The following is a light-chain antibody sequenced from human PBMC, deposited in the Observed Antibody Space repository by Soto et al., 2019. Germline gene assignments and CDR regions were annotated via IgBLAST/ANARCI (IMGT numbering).Light chain of an antibody. CDR1: SGHSSYA. CDR2: LNSDGSH. Sequence: QPVLTQSPSASASLGAWVNLTCTLSSGHSSYAIALHQQQPEKGPRYLMKLNSDGSHSKGDGIPDRFSGSSSGAERYLTISSLQAEDEADYYCQTWVTGIYVFGTGTKLTVL. CDR3: QTWVTGIYV. V-gene: IGLV4-69*01. J-gene: IGLJ1*01.